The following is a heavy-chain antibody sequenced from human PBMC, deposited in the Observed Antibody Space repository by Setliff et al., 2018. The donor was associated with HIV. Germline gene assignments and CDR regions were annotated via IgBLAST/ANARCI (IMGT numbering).Heavy chain of an antibody. Sequence: SETLSLTCAVSGAPISSYYWSWIRQPPGKGLEWIGYIYHSGTSNKNPSLKSRVTMSVDTSKNQFSLKVRSVTAADTAVYYCARANILPSDYGLWVWSDPWGQGTPVTVSS. CDR3: ARANILPSDYGLWVWSDP. V-gene: IGHV4-59*01. CDR1: GAPISSYY. D-gene: IGHD3-16*01. CDR2: IYHSGTS. J-gene: IGHJ5*02.